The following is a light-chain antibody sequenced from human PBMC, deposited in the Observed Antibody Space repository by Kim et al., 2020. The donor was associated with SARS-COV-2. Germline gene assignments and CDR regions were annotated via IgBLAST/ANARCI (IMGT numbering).Light chain of an antibody. V-gene: IGKV3-15*01. J-gene: IGKJ1*01. CDR3: QQYNNWPPWT. CDR1: QSVSSN. CDR2: SAS. Sequence: EIVMTQSPATLSVSPGERATLSCRASQSVSSNLAWYQHKPGQAPRLLIYSASTRANGIPARFCGSGSGTEFTLTISSLQSEDLAVYYCQQYNNWPPWTFGQGTKVDIK.